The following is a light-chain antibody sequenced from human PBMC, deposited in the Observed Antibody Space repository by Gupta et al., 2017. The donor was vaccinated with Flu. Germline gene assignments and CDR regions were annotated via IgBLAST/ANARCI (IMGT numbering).Light chain of an antibody. Sequence: SYVLTQPPSLSAAPGQTPRISSGGDNIEYKIVHWYQQKPGQAPVLVVYDDDDRPSGIPERFSGSSSAHTATLTISRVEAGDEADYYCQVWDSSSDLWVFGGGTELTVL. CDR2: DDD. V-gene: IGLV3-21*02. J-gene: IGLJ3*02. CDR1: NIEYKI. CDR3: QVWDSSSDLWV.